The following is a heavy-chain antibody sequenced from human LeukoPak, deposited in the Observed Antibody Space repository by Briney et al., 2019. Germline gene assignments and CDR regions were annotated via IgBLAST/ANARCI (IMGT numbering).Heavy chain of an antibody. CDR3: ARVVHDDVWGSYRPGYHFDY. D-gene: IGHD3-16*02. V-gene: IGHV1-46*01. Sequence: ASVKVSCKASGYTFISYYMHWVRQAPGQGLEWMGIINPSGGSRSYAQKFQGRVTMTRDTSTSTVYMELSSLRSEDTAVYYCARVVHDDVWGSYRPGYHFDYWGQGTLVTVSS. CDR2: INPSGGSR. CDR1: GYTFISYY. J-gene: IGHJ4*02.